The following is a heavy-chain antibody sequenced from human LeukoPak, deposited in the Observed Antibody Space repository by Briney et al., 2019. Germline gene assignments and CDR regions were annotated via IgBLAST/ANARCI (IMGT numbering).Heavy chain of an antibody. J-gene: IGHJ3*02. D-gene: IGHD3-22*01. CDR1: GGSISSSSYY. Sequence: PSETLSLTCTVSGGSISSSSYYWGWIRQPPGKGLEWIGSIYYSGSTYYNPPLKSRVTISVDTSKNQFSLKLSSVTAADTAVYYCARHGSDYYDSSVGTFDIWGQGTMVTVSS. V-gene: IGHV4-39*01. CDR3: ARHGSDYYDSSVGTFDI. CDR2: IYYSGST.